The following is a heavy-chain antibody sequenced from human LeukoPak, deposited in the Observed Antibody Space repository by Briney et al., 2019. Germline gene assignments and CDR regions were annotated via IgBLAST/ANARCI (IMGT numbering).Heavy chain of an antibody. J-gene: IGHJ4*02. D-gene: IGHD3-22*01. CDR1: GGSISSGGYY. V-gene: IGHV4-31*03. CDR2: IYYSGST. Sequence: SETLSLTCTVSGGSISSGGYYWSWIRQHPGTGLEWIGYIYYSGSTYYNPSLKSRVTISVDTSKNQFSLKLSSVTAADTAVYYCARGSSGSFDYWGQGTLVTVSS. CDR3: ARGSSGSFDY.